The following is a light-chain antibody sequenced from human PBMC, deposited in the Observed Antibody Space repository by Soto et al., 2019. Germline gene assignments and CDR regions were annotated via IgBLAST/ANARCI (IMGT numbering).Light chain of an antibody. CDR1: QYVSSN. CDR3: QQYYNWPLT. CDR2: GAS. V-gene: IGKV3-15*01. Sequence: EIVMTQSPATLSVFPGERATLSCRASQYVSSNLAWYQQKPGQAPRPLIYGASARATGIPARFSGSGSGTEFTLTISSLQSEDFAIYYCQQYYNWPLTFGGGTKVEI. J-gene: IGKJ4*01.